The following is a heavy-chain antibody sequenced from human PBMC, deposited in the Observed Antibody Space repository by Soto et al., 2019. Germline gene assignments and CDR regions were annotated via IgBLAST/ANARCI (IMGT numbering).Heavy chain of an antibody. V-gene: IGHV3-23*01. CDR1: GFTFCNYG. Sequence: WGSLRLSCAGSGFTFCNYGINWCRHSPVKGLECVSTITGSGSEAFYTASVEGRFTISRDNSKNTLFLHMSSLTADDTAVYYCTKRARDGYNSPLDYWGQGTLVTVSS. CDR2: ITGSGSEA. CDR3: TKRARDGYNSPLDY. J-gene: IGHJ4*02. D-gene: IGHD5-18*01.